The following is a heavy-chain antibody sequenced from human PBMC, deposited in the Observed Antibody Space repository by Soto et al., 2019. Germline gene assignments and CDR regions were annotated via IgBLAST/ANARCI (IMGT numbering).Heavy chain of an antibody. CDR3: ARGARPVAESEDGYTPFDF. D-gene: IGHD2-2*01. Sequence: ASVKVSCKDSGYTLTSNARQWVRQAKRQRLEWMGWINADNGNTKYAQKFQGRVTMTIETSTSTAYMELRTLRSDDTAVHYCARGARPVAESEDGYTPFDFWGQGTLVTVSS. CDR1: GYTLTSNA. J-gene: IGHJ4*02. CDR2: INADNGNT. V-gene: IGHV1-3*01.